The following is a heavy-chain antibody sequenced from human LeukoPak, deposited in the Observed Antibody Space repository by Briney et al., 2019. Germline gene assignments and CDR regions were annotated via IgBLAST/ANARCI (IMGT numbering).Heavy chain of an antibody. V-gene: IGHV4-39*07. D-gene: IGHD1-26*01. CDR1: GGSISSSSYY. CDR2: IYYSGST. Sequence: SETLSLTCTVSGGSISSSSYYWGWIRQPPGKGLEWIGSIYYSGSTNYNPSLKSRVTISVDTSKNQFSLKLSSVTAADTAVYYCARAAYSGSYHSDYWGQGTLVTVSS. J-gene: IGHJ4*02. CDR3: ARAAYSGSYHSDY.